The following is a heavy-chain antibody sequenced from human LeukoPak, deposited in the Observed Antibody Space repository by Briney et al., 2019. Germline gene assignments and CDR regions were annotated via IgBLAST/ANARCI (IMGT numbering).Heavy chain of an antibody. V-gene: IGHV3-11*01. J-gene: IGHJ4*02. D-gene: IGHD3-10*01. CDR1: GFIFTDHW. CDR2: ISSSGSAI. Sequence: TGGSLRLSCVASGFIFTDHWMSWIRQAPGKGLEWVSYISSSGSAIYYADSVKGRFTISRDNAKNSLYLQMNSLRAEDTAVYYCASDKLEFNYWGQGTLVTVSS. CDR3: ASDKLEFNY.